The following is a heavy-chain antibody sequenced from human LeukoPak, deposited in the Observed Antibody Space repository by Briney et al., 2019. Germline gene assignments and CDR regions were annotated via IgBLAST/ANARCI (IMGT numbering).Heavy chain of an antibody. V-gene: IGHV4-34*01. CDR2: INHSGST. Sequence: PSETLSLTCAVYGGSFSGYYWSWIRQPPGKGLEWIGEINHSGSTNYNPSLKSRVTISVVTSKNQFSLKLSSVTAADTAVYYCARSDYCGGDCYRYFDLWGRGTLVTVSS. CDR1: GGSFSGYY. D-gene: IGHD2-21*02. J-gene: IGHJ2*01. CDR3: ARSDYCGGDCYRYFDL.